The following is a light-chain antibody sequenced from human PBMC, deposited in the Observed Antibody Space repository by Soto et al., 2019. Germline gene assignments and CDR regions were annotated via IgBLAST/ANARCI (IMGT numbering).Light chain of an antibody. V-gene: IGKV3-15*01. CDR2: GAS. J-gene: IGKJ1*01. CDR3: HQHHHGPPR. Sequence: EILMTQSPVTLSVSPGERATLSCRASQSVIRNLAWYQQKPGQAPRLLIYGASTRVAGVPTRFSGEASGTVFPLTLNSLQSEDFAVSYCHQHHHGPPRFGQGTKVEI. CDR1: QSVIRN.